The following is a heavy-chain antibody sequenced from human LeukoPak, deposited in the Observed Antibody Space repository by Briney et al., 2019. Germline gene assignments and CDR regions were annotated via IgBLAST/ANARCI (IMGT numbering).Heavy chain of an antibody. D-gene: IGHD5-12*01. Sequence: GGSLRLSCAASGFTFSSYAMSWVRQAPGKGLEWVSAISGSGGSTYYADSVKGRFTISRDNAKNSLYLQMNSLRAEDTAVYYCASGWLRFDFDYWGQGTLVTVSS. V-gene: IGHV3-23*01. CDR2: ISGSGGST. CDR1: GFTFSSYA. J-gene: IGHJ4*02. CDR3: ASGWLRFDFDY.